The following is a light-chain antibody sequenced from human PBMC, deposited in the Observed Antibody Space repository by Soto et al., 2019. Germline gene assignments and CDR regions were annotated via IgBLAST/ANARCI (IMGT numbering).Light chain of an antibody. CDR3: QQYYSTPRT. Sequence: DIVMTQSPDSLAVSLSERATINCKSSQSVIHTSNNKSYLAWYQQKAGQPPELLLYWASARDSGVTDRFSGSGSGTDFTLTISSLQAEGVAVYYCQQYYSTPRTFGQGTKVEIK. CDR1: QSVIHTSNNKSY. V-gene: IGKV4-1*01. CDR2: WAS. J-gene: IGKJ2*01.